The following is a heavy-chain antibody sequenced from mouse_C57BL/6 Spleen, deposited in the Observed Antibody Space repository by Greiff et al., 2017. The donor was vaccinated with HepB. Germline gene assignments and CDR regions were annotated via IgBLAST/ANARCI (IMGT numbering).Heavy chain of an antibody. CDR1: GYTFTDYN. CDR2: INPNNGGT. Sequence: EVKLMESGPELVKPGASVKMSCKASGYTFTDYNMHWVKQSHGKSLEWIGYINPNNGGTSYNQKFMGKATLTVNKSSSTAYMELRSLTSEDSAVYYCARTGDYGFDYWGQGTTLTVSS. J-gene: IGHJ2*01. CDR3: ARTGDYGFDY. D-gene: IGHD2-4*01. V-gene: IGHV1-22*01.